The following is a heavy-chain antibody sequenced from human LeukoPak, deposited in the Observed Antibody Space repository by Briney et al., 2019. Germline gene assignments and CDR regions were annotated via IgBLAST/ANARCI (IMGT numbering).Heavy chain of an antibody. CDR1: GVTFINYG. J-gene: IGHJ4*02. Sequence: GGSLRLSCAASGVTFINYGMHWVRQAPGKGLEWVAVMSYDATNKYYADSVKGRFTISRDNSKNTLYLQMNSLKTDDTAVYYCANYGDYQYFDYWGQGTPVTVSS. CDR2: MSYDATNK. D-gene: IGHD4-17*01. V-gene: IGHV3-30*18. CDR3: ANYGDYQYFDY.